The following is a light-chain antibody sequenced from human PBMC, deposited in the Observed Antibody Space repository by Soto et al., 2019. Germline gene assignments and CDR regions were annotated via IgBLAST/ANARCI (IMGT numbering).Light chain of an antibody. CDR3: QQYNEWPPFT. Sequence: EIVMTQSPPTLSVSPGERATLSCRASQSARSNLAWYQQKPGQAPRLVIYAASTRATGIPDRFSGSVSGTEFTLTISSLQSEDFAVYYCQQYNEWPPFTFGQGTRLEI. CDR2: AAS. J-gene: IGKJ5*01. V-gene: IGKV3-15*01. CDR1: QSARSN.